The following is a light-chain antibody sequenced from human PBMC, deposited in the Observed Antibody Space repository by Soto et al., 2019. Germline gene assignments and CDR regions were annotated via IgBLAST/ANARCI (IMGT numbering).Light chain of an antibody. Sequence: DIQLTQSPSFLSASVGDRVTITCRASQGISSYLAWYQQKPGKAPEFLIYAASPLQSGVPSRFSGSGSGTEFSLAIRSLQPEDFATYYCQQLSDYPITFGQGTRLEIK. V-gene: IGKV1-9*01. CDR2: AAS. J-gene: IGKJ5*01. CDR1: QGISSY. CDR3: QQLSDYPIT.